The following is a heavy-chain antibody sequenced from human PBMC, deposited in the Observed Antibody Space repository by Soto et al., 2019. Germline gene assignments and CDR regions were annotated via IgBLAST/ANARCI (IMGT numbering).Heavy chain of an antibody. CDR1: GGSFSGYY. D-gene: IGHD3-10*01. V-gene: IGHV4-34*01. CDR3: ARGSIAMVRGVNDAFDI. CDR2: INHSGNT. Sequence: SETLSLTCAVYGGSFSGYYWSWIRQPPGKGLEWIGEINHSGNTNYSPSLKSRVTISVDTSKNQFSLKLSSVTAADTAVYYCARGSIAMVRGVNDAFDIWGQGTMVTVSS. J-gene: IGHJ3*02.